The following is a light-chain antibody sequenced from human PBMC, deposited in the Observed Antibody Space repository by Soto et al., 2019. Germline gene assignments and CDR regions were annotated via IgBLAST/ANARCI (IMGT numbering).Light chain of an antibody. V-gene: IGKV3-15*01. Sequence: EIVMTQSPATLSVSPGERATLSCRASQSVSSNLAWYQQKPGQAPRLLIYGASTRATGIPARFSGSGSGTEYNLTIRSLQSEDFSVYYCQQYNNCPPWTFGQGTKVEIK. CDR1: QSVSSN. CDR3: QQYNNCPPWT. CDR2: GAS. J-gene: IGKJ1*01.